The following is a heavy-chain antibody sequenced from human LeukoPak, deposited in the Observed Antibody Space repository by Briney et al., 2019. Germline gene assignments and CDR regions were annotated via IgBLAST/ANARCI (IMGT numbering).Heavy chain of an antibody. CDR3: ARAGNSAWFPQIDL. CDR1: GGSISSSNW. D-gene: IGHD1/OR15-1a*01. J-gene: IGHJ1*01. V-gene: IGHV4-4*02. Sequence: NPSGTLSLTCAVSGGSISSSNWWSWVRQPPGKGLEWIGEIYHSGSTNYNPSLKSRVTILEDKSKNQFSLKMTSVTAADTAVYYCARAGNSAWFPQIDLWGQGTLVTVSS. CDR2: IYHSGST.